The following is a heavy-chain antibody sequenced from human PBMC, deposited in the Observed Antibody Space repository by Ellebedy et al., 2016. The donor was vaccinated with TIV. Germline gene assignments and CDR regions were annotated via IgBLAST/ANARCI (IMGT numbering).Heavy chain of an antibody. V-gene: IGHV4-59*01. CDR2: VYYTGTT. Sequence: SETLSLXXTVSGGSMRSYYWSWIRQSPGKGLEWVGYVYYTGTTKYNPSLQGRVTISIDMSKDQFSLELTSVTAADTAVYYCVRDLEMPSAYDAFDIWGQGTGVTVSS. J-gene: IGHJ3*02. D-gene: IGHD5-24*01. CDR3: VRDLEMPSAYDAFDI. CDR1: GGSMRSYY.